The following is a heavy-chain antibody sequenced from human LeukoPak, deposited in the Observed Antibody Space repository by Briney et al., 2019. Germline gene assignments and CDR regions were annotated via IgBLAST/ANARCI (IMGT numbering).Heavy chain of an antibody. J-gene: IGHJ4*02. CDR2: IYYSGST. V-gene: IGHV4-59*01. CDR1: GGSISSYY. D-gene: IGHD6-19*01. CDR3: ARACRGSSGWYPFDS. Sequence: PLETLSLTCTVSGGSISSYYWSWIRQPPGKGLEWIGKIYYSGSTNYNPSLESRFTISVDTSKNQFSLKVTSVTAADTAVYYCARACRGSSGWYPFDSWGQGTLVTVSS.